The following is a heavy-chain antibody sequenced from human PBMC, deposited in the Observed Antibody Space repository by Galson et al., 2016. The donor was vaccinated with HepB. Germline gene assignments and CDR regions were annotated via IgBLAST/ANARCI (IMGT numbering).Heavy chain of an antibody. CDR2: IYSGGST. Sequence: SLRLSCAASGFSFSTSAVTWVRQAPGKGLEWVSLIYSGGSTYYADSVKGRFTISRDNSKNTLYLQMNSLRAEDTAVYYCASMTGTTPGGYWGQGTLVTVSS. J-gene: IGHJ4*02. CDR1: GFSFSTSA. V-gene: IGHV3-53*01. CDR3: ASMTGTTPGGY. D-gene: IGHD1-20*01.